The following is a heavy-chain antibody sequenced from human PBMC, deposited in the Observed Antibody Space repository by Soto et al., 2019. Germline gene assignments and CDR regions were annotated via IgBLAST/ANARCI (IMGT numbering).Heavy chain of an antibody. J-gene: IGHJ4*02. D-gene: IGHD3-22*01. V-gene: IGHV3-23*01. Sequence: GGSLRLSCAASGFTFSSYAMSWVRQAPGKGLEWVSAIIGSGGSTYYADSVKGRYTISRDNSKNTLYLQMNSLRAEDTAVYYCAKGESSGYHVRGRQGDYWGQGTLVTVSS. CDR2: IIGSGGST. CDR3: AKGESSGYHVRGRQGDY. CDR1: GFTFSSYA.